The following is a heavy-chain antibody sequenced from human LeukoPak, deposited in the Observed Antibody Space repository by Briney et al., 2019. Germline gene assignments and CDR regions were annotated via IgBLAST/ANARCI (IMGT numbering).Heavy chain of an antibody. CDR2: IIPIFGTA. J-gene: IGHJ6*03. V-gene: IGHV1-69*13. D-gene: IGHD2-2*01. CDR3: ARSNLVDIVVVPAASDRGYYYYMDV. Sequence: GASVKVSCKASGYTFTSYDINWVRQATGQGLEWMGGIIPIFGTANYAQKFQGRVTITADESTSTAYMELSSLRSEDTAVYYCARSNLVDIVVVPAASDRGYYYYMDVWGKGTTVTISS. CDR1: GYTFTSYD.